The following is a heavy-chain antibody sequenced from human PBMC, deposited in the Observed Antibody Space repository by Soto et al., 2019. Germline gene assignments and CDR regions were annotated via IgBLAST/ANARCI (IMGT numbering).Heavy chain of an antibody. J-gene: IGHJ4*02. V-gene: IGHV4-31*03. CDR3: ARDRSSGYYYFDN. CDR1: GGSISSGGYY. CDR2: IYYSGST. Sequence: PSETLSLTCTVSGGSISSGGYYWSWIRQHPGKGLEWIGYIYYSGSTYYNPSLKSRVTISLDTSKNQFSLKLSSVTAADTAVYFCARDRSSGYYYFDNWGQGTLVTVSS. D-gene: IGHD3-22*01.